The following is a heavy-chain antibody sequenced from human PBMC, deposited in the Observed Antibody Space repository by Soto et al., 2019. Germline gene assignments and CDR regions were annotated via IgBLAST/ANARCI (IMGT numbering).Heavy chain of an antibody. D-gene: IGHD2-2*03. CDR2: IYPGDSDT. V-gene: IGHV5-51*01. CDR3: ARLDGPFDY. J-gene: IGHJ4*02. Sequence: GESLKISCKGSGYRFTDYWIGWVRQMPGKGLEWMGIIYPGDSDTIYSPSFQGRVTISADRSITTAYLQWSSLRTSDTAIYYCARLDGPFDYWGQGTLVTVSS. CDR1: GYRFTDYW.